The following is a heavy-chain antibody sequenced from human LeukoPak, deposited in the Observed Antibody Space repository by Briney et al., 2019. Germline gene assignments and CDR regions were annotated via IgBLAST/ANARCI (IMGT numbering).Heavy chain of an antibody. CDR3: ARGVGYYDSSGYSPYWYFDL. CDR2: IYHSGST. Sequence: SETLSLTCAVSGSSISSGGYSWSWIRQPPGKGLEWIGYIYHSGSTYYNPSLKSRDTISVDRSKNQFSLKLSSVTAADTAVYYCARGVGYYDSSGYSPYWYFDLWGRGTLVTVSS. D-gene: IGHD3-22*01. J-gene: IGHJ2*01. CDR1: GSSISSGGYS. V-gene: IGHV4-30-2*01.